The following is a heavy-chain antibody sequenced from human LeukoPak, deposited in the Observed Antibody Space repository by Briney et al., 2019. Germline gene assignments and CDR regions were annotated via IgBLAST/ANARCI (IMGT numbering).Heavy chain of an antibody. V-gene: IGHV5-51*01. CDR1: GYMFPSYW. J-gene: IGHJ3*02. Sequence: GESLKISCKGSGYMFPSYWIAWVRQMPGKGLEWMGIIYPGDSDTRYSPSFQGQVTISADKSITTAYLQWSSLKASDTAMCYCARDYDSSTYYYAFHIWGQGTMVTVSS. CDR2: IYPGDSDT. CDR3: ARDYDSSTYYYAFHI. D-gene: IGHD3-22*01.